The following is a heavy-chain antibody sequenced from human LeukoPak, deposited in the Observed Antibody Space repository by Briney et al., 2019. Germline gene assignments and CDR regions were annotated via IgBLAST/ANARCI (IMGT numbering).Heavy chain of an antibody. Sequence: SETLSLTCTVSGGSISRYYWSWIRQPPGKGLEWIGYIYYSGSTNYNPSLKSRVTISVDTSKNQFSLKLSSVTAADTAVYYCARDAVAAAATGAIDIWGQGTMVTVSS. D-gene: IGHD6-13*01. CDR1: GGSISRYY. J-gene: IGHJ3*02. CDR2: IYYSGST. CDR3: ARDAVAAAATGAIDI. V-gene: IGHV4-59*01.